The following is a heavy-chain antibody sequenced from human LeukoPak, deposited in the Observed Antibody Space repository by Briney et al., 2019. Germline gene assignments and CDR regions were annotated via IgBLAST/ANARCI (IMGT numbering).Heavy chain of an antibody. CDR2: INAGNGNT. D-gene: IGHD6-19*01. CDR1: GYTFTSYA. V-gene: IGHV1-3*01. J-gene: IGHJ5*02. CDR3: ARDLGEAVAGTRANWFDP. Sequence: ASVKVSCKASGYTFTSYAMHWVRQAPGQRLEWMGWINAGNGNTKYSQKFQGRVTITADKSTSTAYMELSSLRSEDTAVYYCARDLGEAVAGTRANWFDPWGQGTLVTVSS.